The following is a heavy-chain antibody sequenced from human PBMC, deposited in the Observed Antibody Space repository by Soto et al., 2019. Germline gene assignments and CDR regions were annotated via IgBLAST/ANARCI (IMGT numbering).Heavy chain of an antibody. Sequence: QVHLVQSGTEVKKPGSSVKVSCKASGGTFSSSGFSWVRQAPGQGLEWMGMIVPSLDTTNYAQKFQDRVTITAHEVTSTAYMELRSLRSADTAVYYCARWPQPRYTADPYAVDVWGQGTRVIVSS. CDR2: IVPSLDTT. D-gene: IGHD3-16*02. CDR1: GGTFSSSG. J-gene: IGHJ6*02. V-gene: IGHV1-69*11. CDR3: ARWPQPRYTADPYAVDV.